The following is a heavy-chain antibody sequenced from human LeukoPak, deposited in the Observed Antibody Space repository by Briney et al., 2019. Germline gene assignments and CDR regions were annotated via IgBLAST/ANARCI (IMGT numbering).Heavy chain of an antibody. J-gene: IGHJ4*02. CDR1: GGTFSSYA. CDR3: ARRGSNWNYYFDY. D-gene: IGHD1-7*01. CDR2: IIPIFGTA. V-gene: IGHV1-69*05. Sequence: SVKVSCKASGGTFSSYAISWVRQAPGQGLEWMGGIIPIFGTANYAQKFQGGVTITTDESTSTAYMELSSLRSEDTAVYYCARRGSNWNYYFDYWGQGTLVTVSS.